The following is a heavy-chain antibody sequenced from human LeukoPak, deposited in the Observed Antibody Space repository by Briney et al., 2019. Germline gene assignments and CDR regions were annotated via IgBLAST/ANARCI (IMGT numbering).Heavy chain of an antibody. CDR1: GGTFSSYA. Sequence: SVKVSCKASGGTFSSYAISWVRQAPGQGLEWMGGIIPIFGTANYAQKFQGRVTVTADKSSTTVYMELSSLRSEDTAVYYCARDTELAVSGTFALHPKFDYWGQGTLVTVSS. V-gene: IGHV1-69*06. J-gene: IGHJ4*02. CDR2: IIPIFGTA. CDR3: ARDTELAVSGTFALHPKFDY. D-gene: IGHD6-19*01.